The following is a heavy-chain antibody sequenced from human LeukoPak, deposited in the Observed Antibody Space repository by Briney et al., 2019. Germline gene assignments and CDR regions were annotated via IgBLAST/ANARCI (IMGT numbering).Heavy chain of an antibody. D-gene: IGHD3-16*02. V-gene: IGHV3-9*01. Sequence: PGGSLRLSCAASGFTFDDYAMHWVRQAPGKGLEWVSGISWNSGSIGYADSVKGRFTISRDNAKNSLYLQMNSLRAEDTAVYYCASYPISSYWGQGTLVTVSS. CDR1: GFTFDDYA. J-gene: IGHJ4*02. CDR2: ISWNSGSI. CDR3: ASYPISSY.